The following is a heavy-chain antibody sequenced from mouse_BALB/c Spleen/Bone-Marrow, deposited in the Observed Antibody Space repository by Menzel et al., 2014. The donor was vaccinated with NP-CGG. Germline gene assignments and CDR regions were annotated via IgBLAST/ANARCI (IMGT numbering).Heavy chain of an antibody. D-gene: IGHD2-4*01. CDR1: GYAFTNYW. CDR2: INPGSGGA. J-gene: IGHJ3*01. Sequence: VQLQQSGAELVRPGTSVKVSCKASGYAFTNYWIEWVKQRPGQGLEWIGVINPGSGGANYNEKFKGKATLTADKSSSTAYMQLYSLTSGDSAVYFCARDGRITTEGFAYWGQGTLVTVSA. CDR3: ARDGRITTEGFAY. V-gene: IGHV1-54*01.